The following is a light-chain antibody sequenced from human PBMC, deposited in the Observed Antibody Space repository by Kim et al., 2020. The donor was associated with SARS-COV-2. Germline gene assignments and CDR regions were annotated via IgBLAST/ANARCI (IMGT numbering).Light chain of an antibody. V-gene: IGLV3-19*01. J-gene: IGLJ2*01. Sequence: SSELTLDPAVSVALGQTVRITCPGDSLRSYYATWYRQKPGQAPVIFIYGKNKRPSGIPDRFSGSSSGNTAYLTITGAQAEDEADYYCISRDTNGDHLPFGGGTKLTVL. CDR1: SLRSYY. CDR3: ISRDTNGDHLP. CDR2: GKN.